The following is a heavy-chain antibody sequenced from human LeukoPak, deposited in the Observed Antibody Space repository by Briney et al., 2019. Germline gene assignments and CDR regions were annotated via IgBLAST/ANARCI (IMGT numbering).Heavy chain of an antibody. D-gene: IGHD2-15*01. CDR1: VYTFTGYY. CDR2: INPNSGGT. J-gene: IGHJ4*02. V-gene: IGHV1-2*02. CDR3: AVYCSGGSCYSKNYFDY. Sequence: ASVKVSCKASVYTFTGYYMHWVRQAPGQGLEWMGWINPNSGGTNYAQKFQGRVTMTRDTSISTAYMELSRLRSDDTAVYYCAVYCSGGSCYSKNYFDYWGQGTLVTVSS.